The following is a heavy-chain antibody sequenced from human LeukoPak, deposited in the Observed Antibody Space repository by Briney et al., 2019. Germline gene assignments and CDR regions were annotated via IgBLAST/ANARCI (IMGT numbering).Heavy chain of an antibody. CDR3: ASNILTGYYFFDY. CDR2: IYPGDSDT. CDR1: GYSFTSYW. D-gene: IGHD3-9*01. V-gene: IGHV5-51*01. Sequence: GESLKISCKGSGYSFTSYWIGWVLQMPGKGLEWMGIIYPGDSDTRYSPSFQGQVTISADKSISTAYLQWSSLKASDTAMYYCASNILTGYYFFDYWGQGTLVTVSS. J-gene: IGHJ4*02.